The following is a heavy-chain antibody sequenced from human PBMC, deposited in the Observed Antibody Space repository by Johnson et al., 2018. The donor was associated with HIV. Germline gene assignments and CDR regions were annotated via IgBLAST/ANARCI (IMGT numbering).Heavy chain of an antibody. Sequence: VQLVESGGGLVQPGRSLRLSCAASGFTVSSNYMSWVRQAPGKGLEWVSVIYSGGSTYYADSVKGRFTISRDNSKNTLYLQMNSLRAEDTAVYYCASWSWGLRWSGFDIWGQGTMVTVSS. CDR3: ASWSWGLRWSGFDI. V-gene: IGHV3-66*01. CDR2: IYSGGST. J-gene: IGHJ3*02. CDR1: GFTVSSNY. D-gene: IGHD4-23*01.